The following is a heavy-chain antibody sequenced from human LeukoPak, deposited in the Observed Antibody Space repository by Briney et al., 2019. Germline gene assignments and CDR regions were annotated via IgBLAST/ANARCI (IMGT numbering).Heavy chain of an antibody. CDR3: ARGYSSGWFNWFDP. D-gene: IGHD6-19*01. V-gene: IGHV4-59*01. Sequence: ASETLSLTCTVSVGSISSYYWSWIRQPPRKGLEWIGYIYYSGSTNYNPSLKSRVTISVDTYKNQFSLKLSSVTAADTAVYYCARGYSSGWFNWFDPWGQGTLVTVSS. CDR1: VGSISSYY. J-gene: IGHJ5*02. CDR2: IYYSGST.